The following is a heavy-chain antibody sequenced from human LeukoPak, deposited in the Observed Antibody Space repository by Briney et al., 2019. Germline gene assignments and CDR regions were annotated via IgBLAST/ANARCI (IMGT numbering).Heavy chain of an antibody. Sequence: GGSLRLSCAASGFTFSSYAMHWVRQAPGKGLEWVAVISYDGSNKYYADSVKGRFTISRDNSKNTLYLQMNSLRAEDTAVYYCAKDGSYGDYVVGYYFDYWGQGTLVTVSS. V-gene: IGHV3-30*04. D-gene: IGHD4-17*01. J-gene: IGHJ4*02. CDR2: ISYDGSNK. CDR3: AKDGSYGDYVVGYYFDY. CDR1: GFTFSSYA.